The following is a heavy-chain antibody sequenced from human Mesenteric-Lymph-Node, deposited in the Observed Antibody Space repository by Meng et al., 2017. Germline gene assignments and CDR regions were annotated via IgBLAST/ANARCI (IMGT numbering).Heavy chain of an antibody. CDR2: IYYRGST. Sequence: QVALQESGPGLVKPSQTLSLTCTVSGGSITSTSSYWGWVRQPPGKGLEWIGSIYYRGSTNYNPSLKSRISMSVDMSKNQFSLKVNSVTAADTAIYYCVISSHNWGQGTLVTVSS. D-gene: IGHD3-3*02. V-gene: IGHV4-39*07. J-gene: IGHJ4*02. CDR1: GGSITSTSSY. CDR3: VISSHN.